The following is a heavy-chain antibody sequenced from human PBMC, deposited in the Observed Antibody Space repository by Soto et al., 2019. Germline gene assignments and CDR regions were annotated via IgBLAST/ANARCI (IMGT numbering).Heavy chain of an antibody. CDR2: IYYSGST. CDR3: ARLRAPYGDYEDFDY. D-gene: IGHD4-17*01. Sequence: SETLSLTCPVSGGSIRSSSYYWGWIRQPPGKGLERIGSIYYSGSTYYNPSLKSRVTISVDTSKNQFSLKLSSVTAADTAVYYCARLRAPYGDYEDFDYWGQGTLVTVSS. V-gene: IGHV4-39*01. J-gene: IGHJ4*02. CDR1: GGSIRSSSYY.